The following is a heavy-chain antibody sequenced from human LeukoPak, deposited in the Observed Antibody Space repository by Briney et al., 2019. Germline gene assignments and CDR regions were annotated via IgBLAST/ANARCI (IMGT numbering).Heavy chain of an antibody. V-gene: IGHV4-59*01. D-gene: IGHD3-22*01. CDR2: IYYRGST. J-gene: IGHJ6*02. CDR3: ASTYLNYYDSSGYYSAYYYGMDV. Sequence: TSETLSLTCTVSGGSISSYYWSCIRQPPGKGVEWIGYIYYRGSTNYNPSLKSRVTISVDTSKNQFSLKLSSVTAADTAVYYCASTYLNYYDSSGYYSAYYYGMDVWGQGTTVTVSS. CDR1: GGSISSYY.